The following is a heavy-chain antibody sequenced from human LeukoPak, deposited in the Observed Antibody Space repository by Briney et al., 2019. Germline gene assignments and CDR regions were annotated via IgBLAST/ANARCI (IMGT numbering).Heavy chain of an antibody. J-gene: IGHJ6*02. V-gene: IGHV3-21*01. D-gene: IGHD5-12*01. CDR2: ISSSSSYI. CDR1: GFTFSSYS. CDR3: ARDPVWLRLRGLGYYYYGMDV. Sequence: PGGSLRLSCAASGFTFSSYSMNWVRQAPGKGLEWVSSISSSSSYIYYADSVKGRFTISRDNAKNSLYLQMNSLRAEDTAVYYCARDPVWLRLRGLGYYYYGMDVWGQGTTVTVSS.